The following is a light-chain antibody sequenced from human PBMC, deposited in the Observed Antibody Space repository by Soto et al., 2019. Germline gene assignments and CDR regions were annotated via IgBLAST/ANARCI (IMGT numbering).Light chain of an antibody. J-gene: IGKJ1*01. CDR1: QSISSW. Sequence: DIQMTQSPSTLSASVGDRVTITCRASQSISSWLAWYQQKPGKAPKLLIYKTSSLESGLPSRFSGSGSGTDFTLTISSLQPEYFATYYCQQYNNPWTFGQGTKVEIK. CDR2: KTS. V-gene: IGKV1-5*03. CDR3: QQYNNPWT.